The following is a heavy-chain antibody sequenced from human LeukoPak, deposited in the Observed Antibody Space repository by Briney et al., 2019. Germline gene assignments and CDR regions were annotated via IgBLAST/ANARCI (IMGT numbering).Heavy chain of an antibody. Sequence: GESLKISCKGSGYSFSTYWIGCVRQMPGKGLEWMGIIYPGDSDTRYSPSFQGQVTISADKSINTAYLQWSNLKASDTAMYFCARDAIVGATQGYFDLWGRGTLVTVSS. V-gene: IGHV5-51*01. CDR1: GYSFSTYW. CDR3: ARDAIVGATQGYFDL. D-gene: IGHD1-26*01. J-gene: IGHJ2*01. CDR2: IYPGDSDT.